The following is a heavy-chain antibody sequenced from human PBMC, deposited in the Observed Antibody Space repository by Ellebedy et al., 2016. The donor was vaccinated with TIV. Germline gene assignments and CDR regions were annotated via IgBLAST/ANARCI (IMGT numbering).Heavy chain of an antibody. CDR3: TTYYIYDFYHNDAFDI. J-gene: IGHJ3*02. Sequence: GGSLRLSXAASGFTFSNAWMSWVRQAPGKGLEWVGRIKSKTDGGTTDYAAPVKGRFTISRDDSKNTLYLQMNSLKTEDTAVYYCTTYYIYDFYHNDAFDIWGQGTMVTVSS. V-gene: IGHV3-15*01. CDR2: IKSKTDGGTT. CDR1: GFTFSNAW. D-gene: IGHD3-3*01.